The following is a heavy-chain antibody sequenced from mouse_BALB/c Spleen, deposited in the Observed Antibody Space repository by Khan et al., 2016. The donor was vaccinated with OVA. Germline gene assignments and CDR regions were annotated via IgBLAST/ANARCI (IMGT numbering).Heavy chain of an antibody. CDR3: ARTARIKY. V-gene: IGHV3-2*02. CDR1: GYSITSGYG. Sequence: VQLKESGPGLVKPSQSLSLTCTVTGYSITSGYGWNWIRQFPGNKPEWMGYISYSGSTNYNPSLKSRISITRDTSKNQFFLQLNSVTTEDTATYYCARTARIKYWGQGTTLTDSS. D-gene: IGHD1-2*01. CDR2: ISYSGST. J-gene: IGHJ2*01.